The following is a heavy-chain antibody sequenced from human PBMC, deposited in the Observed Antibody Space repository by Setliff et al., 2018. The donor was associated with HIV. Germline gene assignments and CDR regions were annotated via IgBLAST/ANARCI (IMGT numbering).Heavy chain of an antibody. CDR1: GFSISSGYY. J-gene: IGHJ4*02. CDR2: IYHSRST. V-gene: IGHV4-38-2*02. CDR3: ARDGGRTGYSSSSDQ. D-gene: IGHD6-13*01. Sequence: LSLTCAVSGFSISSGYYWGWIRQPPGKGLEWIGTIYHSRSTYYSPSLMSRVTISVDTSKNQISLKLNSVTAADTAVYYCARDGGRTGYSSSSDQWGQGTLVTVSS.